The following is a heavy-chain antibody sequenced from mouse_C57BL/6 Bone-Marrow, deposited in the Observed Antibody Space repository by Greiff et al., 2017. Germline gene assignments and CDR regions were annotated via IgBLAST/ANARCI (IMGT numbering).Heavy chain of an antibody. CDR2: IDPENGAT. V-gene: IGHV14-4*01. CDR1: GFNFKDDY. J-gene: IGHJ4*01. CDR3: TTELYSRKKYYYVYY. D-gene: IGHD2-14*01. Sequence: VQLQQSGAELVRPGASVKLSCTASGFNFKDDYMHWVKQRPEQGLEWIGWIDPENGATEYAAKFQGKATITADTSSNTAYLQLSSLTSEDTAVYYCTTELYSRKKYYYVYYWGQGTSVTVSS.